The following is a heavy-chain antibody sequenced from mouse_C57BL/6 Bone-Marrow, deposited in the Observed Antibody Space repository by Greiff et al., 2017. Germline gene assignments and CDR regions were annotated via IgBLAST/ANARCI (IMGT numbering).Heavy chain of an antibody. J-gene: IGHJ2*01. D-gene: IGHD2-2*01. V-gene: IGHV1-72*01. CDR2: IDPNSGGT. CDR3: ARGRAIYYGYDLYYVDY. Sequence: VQLQQSGAELVKPGASVKLSCKASGYTFTSYWMHWVKQRPGRGLEWIGRIDPNSGGTKYNEKFKSKATLTVDKPSSTAYMQLSSLTSEDSAVYYCARGRAIYYGYDLYYVDYWGQGTTLTVSS. CDR1: GYTFTSYW.